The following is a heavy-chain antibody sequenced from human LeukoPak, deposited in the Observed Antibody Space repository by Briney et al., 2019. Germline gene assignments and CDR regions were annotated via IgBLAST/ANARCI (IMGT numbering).Heavy chain of an antibody. J-gene: IGHJ6*02. CDR1: GGSISSGGYY. CDR3: ARDKLVGYYYGMDV. Sequence: SETLSLTCTVSGGSISSGGYYWSWIRQHPGKGLEWIGSIYYSGSTNYNPSLKSRVTISVDTSKNQFSLKLSSVTAADTAMYYCARDKLVGYYYGMDVWGQGTTVTVSS. V-gene: IGHV4-61*08. CDR2: IYYSGST. D-gene: IGHD2-2*01.